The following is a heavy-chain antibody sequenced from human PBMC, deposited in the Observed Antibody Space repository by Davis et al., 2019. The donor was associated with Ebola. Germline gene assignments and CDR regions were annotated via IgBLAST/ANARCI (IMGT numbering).Heavy chain of an antibody. CDR2: MNPNTGDT. V-gene: IGHV1-8*01. CDR3: ARARVVVAAIVYYYYGMDV. D-gene: IGHD2-15*01. CDR1: GYTFTNYD. J-gene: IGHJ6*04. Sequence: AASVKVSCKASGYTFTNYDINWVRQAAGQGLEWMGWMNPNTGDTGYAQKLQGRVTMTRNTSISTAYMELSSLRSEDTAVYYCARARVVVAAIVYYYYGMDVWGKGTTVTVSS.